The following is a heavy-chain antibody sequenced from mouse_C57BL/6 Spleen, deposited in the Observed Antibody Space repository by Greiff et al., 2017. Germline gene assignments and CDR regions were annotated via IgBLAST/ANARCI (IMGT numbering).Heavy chain of an antibody. V-gene: IGHV1-82*01. CDR3: AREGTTVVVRYWYFDV. CDR1: GYAFSSSW. D-gene: IGHD1-1*01. J-gene: IGHJ1*03. CDR2: IYPGDGDT. Sequence: VQLVESGPELVKPGASVKISCKASGYAFSSSWMNWVKQRPGKGLEWIGRIYPGDGDTNYNGKFKGKATLTADKSSSTAYMQLSSLTSEDSAVYFCAREGTTVVVRYWYFDVWGTGTTVTVSS.